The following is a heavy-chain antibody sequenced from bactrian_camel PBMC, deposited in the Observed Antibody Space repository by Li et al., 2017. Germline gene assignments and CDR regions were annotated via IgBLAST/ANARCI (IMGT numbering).Heavy chain of an antibody. CDR3: AKDPGLPAYYGADYC. CDR1: YTDSILW. CDR2: FRSDGST. Sequence: HVQLVESGGGSVQAGESLRLSCAASYTDSILWMGWYRQAAGSECELVSFFRSDGSTYYTDSVEGRFTISQDNAKNTVYLQMDSLKPEDTAVYYCAKDPGLPAYYGADYCWGQGTQVTVS. D-gene: IGHD2*01. J-gene: IGHJ4*01. V-gene: IGHV3S53*01.